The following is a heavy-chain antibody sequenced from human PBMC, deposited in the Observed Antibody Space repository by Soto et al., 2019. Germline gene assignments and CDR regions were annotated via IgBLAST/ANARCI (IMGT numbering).Heavy chain of an antibody. CDR3: ASRDITMVRGVYYYYGMDV. D-gene: IGHD3-10*01. Sequence: EVQLVESGGGLVQPGGSLRLSCAASGFTFSSYWMSWVRQAPGNGLEGVANRKQDGRAKYYVDSVKGRFTISRDNAKNSLYLQMNSLRAEDTAVYYCASRDITMVRGVYYYYGMDVWGQGTTVTVSS. CDR1: GFTFSSYW. V-gene: IGHV3-7*03. J-gene: IGHJ6*02. CDR2: RKQDGRAK.